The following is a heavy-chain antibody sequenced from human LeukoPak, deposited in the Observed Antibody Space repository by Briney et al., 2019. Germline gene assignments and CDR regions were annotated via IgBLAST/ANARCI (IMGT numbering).Heavy chain of an antibody. J-gene: IGHJ4*02. CDR2: ISHDGINK. V-gene: IGHV3-30*02. D-gene: IGHD3-22*01. CDR3: ARDVRIYYYDSSPDY. CDR1: GFTFNSYG. Sequence: PGGSLRLSCAASGFTFNSYGMHWVRQAPGKGLEWVAYISHDGINKYYADSVKGRFTISRDSSKNTLHLQMNSLRAEDTAVYYCARDVRIYYYDSSPDYWGQGTLVTVSS.